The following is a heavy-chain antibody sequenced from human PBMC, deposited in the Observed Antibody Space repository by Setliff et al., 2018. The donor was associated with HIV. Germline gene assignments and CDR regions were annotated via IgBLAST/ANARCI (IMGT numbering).Heavy chain of an antibody. CDR1: GYTFTGYA. D-gene: IGHD3-10*01. J-gene: IGHJ3*01. CDR2: VRAYNGDT. Sequence: ASVKVSCKASGYTFTGYAISWVRQAPGQGLEWLGWVRAYNGDTNYAQKVQGRVSMTIDTSTSTAYMELRSLRSDDMAVYYCARRGAFDAFDVWGQGTMVTVSS. V-gene: IGHV1-18*03. CDR3: ARRGAFDAFDV.